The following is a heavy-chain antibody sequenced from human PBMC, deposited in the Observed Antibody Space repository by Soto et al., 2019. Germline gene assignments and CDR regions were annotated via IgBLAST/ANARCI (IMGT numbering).Heavy chain of an antibody. CDR1: GGTFSSYA. D-gene: IGHD6-6*01. CDR3: ARASIAARPLALNYYYYYGMDV. CDR2: IIPIFGTA. J-gene: IGHJ6*02. V-gene: IGHV1-69*13. Sequence: SVKVSCKASGGTFSSYAISWVRQAPGQGLEWMGGIIPIFGTANYAQKFQGRVTITADESTSTAYMELSSLRSEDTAVYYCARASIAARPLALNYYYYYGMDVWGQGTTVTVS.